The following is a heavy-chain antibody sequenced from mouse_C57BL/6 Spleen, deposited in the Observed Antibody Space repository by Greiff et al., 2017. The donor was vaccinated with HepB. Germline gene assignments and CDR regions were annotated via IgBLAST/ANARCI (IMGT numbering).Heavy chain of an antibody. V-gene: IGHV1-52*01. CDR3: AKYYYGSSRGLDY. CDR1: GYTFTSYW. Sequence: QVQLQQPGAELVRPGSSVKLSCKASGYTFTSYWMHWVKQRPIQGLEWIGNIDPSDSETHYNQKFKDKATLTVDKSSSTAYMQLSTLTSEASAVYSCAKYYYGSSRGLDYWGQGTSVTVSS. D-gene: IGHD1-1*01. J-gene: IGHJ4*01. CDR2: IDPSDSET.